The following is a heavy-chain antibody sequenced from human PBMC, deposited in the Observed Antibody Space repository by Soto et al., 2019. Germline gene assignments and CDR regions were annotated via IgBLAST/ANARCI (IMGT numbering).Heavy chain of an antibody. V-gene: IGHV3-30*18. CDR1: GFTFSSYG. CDR2: ISYDGSNK. Sequence: PGGSLRLSCAASGFTFSSYGMHWVRQAPGKGLEWVAVISYDGSNKYYAGSVKGRFTISRDNSKNTLYLQMNSLRAEDTAVYYCAKEGRLLWSGELLSVDNYYYLDVWGKGTTVTVSS. J-gene: IGHJ6*03. D-gene: IGHD3-10*01. CDR3: AKEGRLLWSGELLSVDNYYYLDV.